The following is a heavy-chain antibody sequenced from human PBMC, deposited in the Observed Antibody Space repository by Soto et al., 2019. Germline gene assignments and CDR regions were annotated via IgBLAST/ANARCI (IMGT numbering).Heavy chain of an antibody. J-gene: IGHJ4*02. Sequence: QVQLVESGGGVVQPGRSLRLSCAASGFNFSSYVMHWVRQAPGKGLEWVAVIWYDGGNKNNADSVKGRFTISRDNSKNTLYLQMNSLRAEDTAVYYCARDGQWLPPDGLRSSYYFDYWGQGTLVTVSS. CDR1: GFNFSSYV. V-gene: IGHV3-33*01. D-gene: IGHD6-19*01. CDR3: ARDGQWLPPDGLRSSYYFDY. CDR2: IWYDGGNK.